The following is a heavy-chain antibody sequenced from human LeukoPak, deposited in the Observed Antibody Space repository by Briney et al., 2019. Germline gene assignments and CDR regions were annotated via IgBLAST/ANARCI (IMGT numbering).Heavy chain of an antibody. CDR3: PIPPPGGSGYHLVEDY. Sequence: GGSLRLSCAASGFTFSSYAMSWVRQAPGKELEWVSAITGSGASTYYAASVKGRFTISRDNSKNTLYLQMNSLRAPDTPQYQAPIPPPGGSGYHLVEDYWGQGTLVTVSS. CDR1: GFTFSSYA. D-gene: IGHD3-22*01. V-gene: IGHV3-23*01. J-gene: IGHJ4*02. CDR2: ITGSGAST.